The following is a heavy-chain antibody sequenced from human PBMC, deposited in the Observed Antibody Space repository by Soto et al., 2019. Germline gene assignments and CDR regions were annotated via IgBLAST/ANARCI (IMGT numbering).Heavy chain of an antibody. V-gene: IGHV3-15*01. Sequence: PGGSLRLSCAASAFTFSNAWMTWVHQVPGKGLERVGRIKSRPHGGTTDYAAPVKGRFTISRDDSKNTLYLQMNSLKTEDTAVYYCTTDSRFLEWSSYYYGMDVWGPGTTVTVSS. J-gene: IGHJ6*02. CDR3: TTDSRFLEWSSYYYGMDV. D-gene: IGHD3-3*01. CDR2: IKSRPHGGTT. CDR1: AFTFSNAW.